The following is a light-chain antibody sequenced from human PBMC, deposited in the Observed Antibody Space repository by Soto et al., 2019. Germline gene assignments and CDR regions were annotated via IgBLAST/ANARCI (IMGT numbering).Light chain of an antibody. J-gene: IGLJ1*01. V-gene: IGLV2-11*01. CDR3: CSYARSYTFDV. CDR2: DVS. Sequence: QSALTQPRSVSGSPGQSVTIYCTGTSXDVGGYNYVSWYQQHPGKAPKLMIYDVSKRPSGVPDRFSGSKSGNTASLTISGLQAEDEADYYCCSYARSYTFDVFGTGTKV. CDR1: SXDVGGYNY.